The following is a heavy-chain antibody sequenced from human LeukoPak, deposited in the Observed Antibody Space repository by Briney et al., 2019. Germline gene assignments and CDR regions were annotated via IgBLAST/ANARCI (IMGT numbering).Heavy chain of an antibody. J-gene: IGHJ6*02. CDR3: ARAQGRFLEWPSMDV. D-gene: IGHD3-3*01. CDR2: IYYSGST. CDR1: GGSISSYY. Sequence: SETLSLTCTVSGGSISSYYWSWIRQPPGKGLEWIGYIYYSGSTNYNPSLKSRVTISVDTSKNQFSRKLSSVTAADTAVYYCARAQGRFLEWPSMDVWGQGTTVTVSS. V-gene: IGHV4-59*08.